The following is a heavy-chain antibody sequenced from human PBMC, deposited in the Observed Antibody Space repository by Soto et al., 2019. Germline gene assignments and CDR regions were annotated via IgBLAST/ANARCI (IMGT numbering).Heavy chain of an antibody. D-gene: IGHD1-1*01. Sequence: QVQLVESGGGLVKPGGSLRLSCAASGFTFSDFYMSWVRQAPGKGLEWISDISSGGTNIFYADSVKGRFTISRDNAKNSVYLQRDGVRAEYTAVYYCARDRNAAGSDYWGQGTLVTVSS. J-gene: IGHJ4*02. CDR1: GFTFSDFY. CDR3: ARDRNAAGSDY. V-gene: IGHV3-11*01. CDR2: ISSGGTNI.